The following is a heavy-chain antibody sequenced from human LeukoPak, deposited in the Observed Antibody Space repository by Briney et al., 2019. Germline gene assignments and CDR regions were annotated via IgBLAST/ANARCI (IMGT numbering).Heavy chain of an antibody. J-gene: IGHJ4*02. CDR1: GFTFRSYS. Sequence: GKSLRLSCAASGFTFRSYSMHWVRQAPGKGLEWAAVIWYDGSRSDYADSVKGRFTISRDNSENTLYLQMNSLTGEDTAVYYCTRDAADYFDSSASFDYWGQGTLVTVSS. D-gene: IGHD3-22*01. V-gene: IGHV3-30*04. CDR2: IWYDGSRS. CDR3: TRDAADYFDSSASFDY.